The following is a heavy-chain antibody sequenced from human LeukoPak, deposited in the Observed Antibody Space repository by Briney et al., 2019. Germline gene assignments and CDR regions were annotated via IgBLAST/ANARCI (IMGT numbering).Heavy chain of an antibody. CDR2: ISSSGVYI. D-gene: IGHD1-26*01. CDR1: GFTFSSYA. Sequence: GGSLRLSCAASGFTFSSYAMSWVRQAPGKGLEWVSTISSSGVYINYAASVKGRFTISRDNSKNTLSLQMNSLRVEDTAVYYCAREVGSGSYLAHAFDLWGQGTMVTVSS. J-gene: IGHJ3*01. V-gene: IGHV3-23*01. CDR3: AREVGSGSYLAHAFDL.